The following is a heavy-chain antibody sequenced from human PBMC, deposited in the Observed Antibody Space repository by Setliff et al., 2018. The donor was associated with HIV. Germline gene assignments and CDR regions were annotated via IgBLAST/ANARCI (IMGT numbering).Heavy chain of an antibody. CDR3: MRGRGPMHGDAFDV. CDR2: IYHSGNK. D-gene: IGHD2-2*01. CDR1: GGSISSSSYY. Sequence: SETLSLTCTVSGGSISSSSYYWGWIRQPPGKGLEWIGKIYHSGNKDYNPSLRSRVFISLDKSKNQFSLKLTSVSAADTAVYYCMRGRGPMHGDAFDVWGRGTMVTVSS. J-gene: IGHJ3*01. V-gene: IGHV4-39*02.